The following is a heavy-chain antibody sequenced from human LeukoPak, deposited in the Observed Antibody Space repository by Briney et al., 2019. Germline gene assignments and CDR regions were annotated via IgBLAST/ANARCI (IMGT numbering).Heavy chain of an antibody. CDR2: IKQDGSEK. J-gene: IGHJ4*02. CDR1: GFTFSSCW. Sequence: GGSLRLSCAASGFTFSSCWMSWVRQAPGKGLEWVASIKQDGSEKYYVDSVKGRFTISRDNAKNSLYLQMDSLRAEDTAVYYCATRRGWYLRSFDYWGQGTLVTVSS. CDR3: ATRRGWYLRSFDY. D-gene: IGHD6-19*01. V-gene: IGHV3-7*01.